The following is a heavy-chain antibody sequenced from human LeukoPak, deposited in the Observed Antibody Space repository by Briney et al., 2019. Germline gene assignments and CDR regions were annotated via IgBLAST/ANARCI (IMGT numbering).Heavy chain of an antibody. V-gene: IGHV1-2*02. Sequence: ASVKVSCKAAGYTFTGYYMHWVRQAPGQGLEWMGWINPNSGDTNFAPKFQDRVTMTWDTSISTAYMELSSLRSDDTAIYYCARGRQFAWSYWDYWGQGTLVTVSS. CDR1: GYTFTGYY. CDR3: ARGRQFAWSYWDY. D-gene: IGHD3-9*01. J-gene: IGHJ4*02. CDR2: INPNSGDT.